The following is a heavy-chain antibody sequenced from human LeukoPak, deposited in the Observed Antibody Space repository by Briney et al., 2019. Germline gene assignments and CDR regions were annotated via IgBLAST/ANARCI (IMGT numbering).Heavy chain of an antibody. Sequence: SETLSLTCTVSGGSISRYYWSWIRQPPGKGLEWFGYISDSGTTNYNPSLKSRVTISVDTSKKEFSLKLSSVTAADTAVYFCARVTWFPGSSYYYMDVWGKGTTVIVSS. CDR2: ISDSGTT. CDR1: GGSISRYY. CDR3: ARVTWFPGSSYYYMDV. J-gene: IGHJ6*03. V-gene: IGHV4-59*01. D-gene: IGHD3-9*01.